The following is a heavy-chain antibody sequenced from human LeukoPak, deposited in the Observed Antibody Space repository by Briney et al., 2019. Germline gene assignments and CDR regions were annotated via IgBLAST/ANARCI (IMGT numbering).Heavy chain of an antibody. J-gene: IGHJ6*03. CDR3: ARDLVHGSGTPTNYYYYYYMDV. Sequence: ASVKVSCXASGYTFTGYYMHWVRQAPGQGLGWMGRMNPNSGGTNYAQKFQGRVTMTRDTSISTAYMELSRLRSDDTAVYYCARDLVHGSGTPTNYYYYYYMDVWGKGTTVTVSS. V-gene: IGHV1-2*06. CDR1: GYTFTGYY. CDR2: MNPNSGGT. D-gene: IGHD3-10*01.